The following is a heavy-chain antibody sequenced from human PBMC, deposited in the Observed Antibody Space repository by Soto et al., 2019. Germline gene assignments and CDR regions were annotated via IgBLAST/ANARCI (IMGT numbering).Heavy chain of an antibody. J-gene: IGHJ4*02. CDR3: ARTNYDFWSGYYPIDY. V-gene: IGHV2-26*01. CDR1: GFSLSNARMG. Sequence: QVTLKESGPVLVKPTETLTLTCTVSGFSLSNARMGVSWIRQPPGKALEWLAHIFSNDEKSYSTSLKSRLTISKDTSKSQVVLTMTNMDPVDTATYYCARTNYDFWSGYYPIDYWGQGTLSPSPQ. D-gene: IGHD3-3*01. CDR2: IFSNDEK.